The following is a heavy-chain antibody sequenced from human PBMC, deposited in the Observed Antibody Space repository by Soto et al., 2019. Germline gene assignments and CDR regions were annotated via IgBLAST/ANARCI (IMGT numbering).Heavy chain of an antibody. CDR1: GGSFSGYY. V-gene: IGHV3-15*07. Sequence: ETLSLTCAVYGGSFSGYYWSWIRQPPGKGLEWVGRIKSKTDGGTTDYAAPVKGRFTISRDDSKNTLYLQMNSLKTEDTAVYYCTDSGWYLNYYGMDVWGQGTTVTXXS. CDR3: TDSGWYLNYYGMDV. CDR2: IKSKTDGGTT. J-gene: IGHJ6*02. D-gene: IGHD6-19*01.